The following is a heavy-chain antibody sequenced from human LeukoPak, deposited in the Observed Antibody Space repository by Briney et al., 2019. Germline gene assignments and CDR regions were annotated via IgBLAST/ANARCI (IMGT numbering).Heavy chain of an antibody. D-gene: IGHD6-19*01. Sequence: SETLSLTCTVSGGSISSYYWSWIRQPPGKGLEWIGYIYYSGSTNYNPSLESRVTISVDTSKNQFSLKLSSVTAADTAVYYCARHGNIAVAVPYFDYWGQGTLVTVSS. J-gene: IGHJ4*02. CDR1: GGSISSYY. CDR2: IYYSGST. CDR3: ARHGNIAVAVPYFDY. V-gene: IGHV4-59*08.